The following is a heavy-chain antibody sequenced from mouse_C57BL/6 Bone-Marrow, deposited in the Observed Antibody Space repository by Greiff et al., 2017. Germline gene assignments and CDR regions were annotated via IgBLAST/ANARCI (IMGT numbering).Heavy chain of an antibody. CDR3: ASPGWFAY. V-gene: IGHV1-15*01. CDR2: IDPETGGT. CDR1: GYTFTDYE. Sequence: QVQLQQSGAELVRPGASVTLSCKASGYTFTDYELNWVKQTPVHGLEWIGAIDPETGGTAYNQKFKGKAILTADKSSSTAYMELRSLTSEDSAVYYCASPGWFAYWGTGTLVTVSA. J-gene: IGHJ3*01.